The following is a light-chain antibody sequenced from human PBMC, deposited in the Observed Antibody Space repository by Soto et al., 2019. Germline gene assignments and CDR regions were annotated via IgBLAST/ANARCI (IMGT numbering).Light chain of an antibody. J-gene: IGKJ2*01. CDR2: GAS. V-gene: IGKV3-20*01. CDR3: QQYGSAPYN. Sequence: VLTQSPDTLSLSPGERATLSCRASHTVTSRFFAWYQHKPGQAPRLLIYGASSRATGIPDRFSGSGSGTDFTLTISRLEPEDFAVYYCQQYGSAPYNFGQGTKVDIK. CDR1: HTVTSRF.